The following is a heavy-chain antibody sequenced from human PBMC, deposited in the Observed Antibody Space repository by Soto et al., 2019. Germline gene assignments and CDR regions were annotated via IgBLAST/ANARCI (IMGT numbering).Heavy chain of an antibody. V-gene: IGHV1-18*01. CDR2: ISAYNGNT. Sequence: AASVKVSCKASGYTFTSYGISWVRQAPGQGLEWMGWISAYNGNTNYAQKLQGRVTMTTDTSTSTAYMELRSLRSDDTAVYYCARGGYYYDSSGYYALGDWGQGTLVTVSS. D-gene: IGHD3-22*01. J-gene: IGHJ4*02. CDR1: GYTFTSYG. CDR3: ARGGYYYDSSGYYALGD.